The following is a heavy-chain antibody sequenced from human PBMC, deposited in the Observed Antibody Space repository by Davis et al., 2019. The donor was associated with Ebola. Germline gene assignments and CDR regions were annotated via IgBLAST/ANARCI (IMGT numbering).Heavy chain of an antibody. V-gene: IGHV1-69*04. Sequence: SVKVSCKASGYTFTGYYMHWVRQAPGQGLEWMGRIIPILGIANYAQKFQGRVTMTEDTSTDTAYMELSSLRSEDTAVYYCATDSSGWSDGAFDIWGQGTMVTVSS. CDR3: ATDSSGWSDGAFDI. CDR2: IIPILGIA. J-gene: IGHJ3*02. CDR1: GYTFTGYY. D-gene: IGHD6-19*01.